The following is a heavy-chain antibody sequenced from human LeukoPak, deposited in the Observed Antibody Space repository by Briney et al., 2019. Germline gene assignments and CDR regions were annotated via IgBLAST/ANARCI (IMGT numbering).Heavy chain of an antibody. J-gene: IGHJ2*01. CDR1: GGSISSSNW. D-gene: IGHD5-18*01. Sequence: NSSETLSLTCAVSGGSISSSNWWSWVRQPPGKGLEWIGEIYHSGSTNYNPSLKSRVIISVDTSKNQFSLKLSSVTAADTAVYYCARGIPRHWYFDLWGRGTLVTVSS. CDR2: IYHSGST. CDR3: ARGIPRHWYFDL. V-gene: IGHV4-4*02.